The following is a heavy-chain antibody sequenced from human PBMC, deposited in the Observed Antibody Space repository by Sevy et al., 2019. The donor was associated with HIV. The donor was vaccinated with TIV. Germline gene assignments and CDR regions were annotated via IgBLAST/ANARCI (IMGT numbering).Heavy chain of an antibody. D-gene: IGHD3-16*02. CDR2: IRYDGSNK. V-gene: IGHV3-30*02. CDR1: GFTFSSYG. CDR3: AKEVGYYDYIWGSYRPYYYGMDV. Sequence: GVSLRLSCAASGFTFSSYGMHWVRQAPGKGLEWVAFIRYDGSNKYYADSVKGRFTISRDNSKNTLYLQMNSLRAEDTAVYYCAKEVGYYDYIWGSYRPYYYGMDVWGQGTTVTVSS. J-gene: IGHJ6*02.